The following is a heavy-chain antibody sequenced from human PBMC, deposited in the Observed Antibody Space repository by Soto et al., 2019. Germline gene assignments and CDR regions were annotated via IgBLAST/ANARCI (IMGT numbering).Heavy chain of an antibody. CDR3: ARSTIATRLFMFPFDS. V-gene: IGHV4-39*01. D-gene: IGHD6-6*01. J-gene: IGHJ4*02. CDR1: GDSITSSSYY. CDR2: IYYDRNT. Sequence: QKQLQESGPGLVKPSETLSLTCTVSGDSITSSSYYWGWIRQSPGKGLECIASIYYDRNTYYNPSLKSRVTISLDTSKNQFSLRLTSVTAADTAVYYCARSTIATRLFMFPFDSWGQGTLVTVSS.